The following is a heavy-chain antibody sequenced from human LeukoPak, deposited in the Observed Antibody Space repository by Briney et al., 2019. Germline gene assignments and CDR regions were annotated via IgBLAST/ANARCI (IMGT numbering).Heavy chain of an antibody. CDR1: GFTFSNYN. J-gene: IGHJ4*02. V-gene: IGHV3-48*01. D-gene: IGHD3-10*01. CDR2: ISSSSSSTI. CDR3: ARMNGGYYGSGSYLDY. Sequence: GGSLRLSCAASGFTFSNYNMNWVRQAPGKGLEWVSYISSSSSSTIYYADSVKGRFTISRDNAKNSLYLQMNSLRAEDTAVYYCARMNGGYYGSGSYLDYWGQGTLVTVSS.